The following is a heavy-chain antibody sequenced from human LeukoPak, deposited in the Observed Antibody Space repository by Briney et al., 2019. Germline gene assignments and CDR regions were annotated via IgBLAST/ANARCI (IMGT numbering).Heavy chain of an antibody. D-gene: IGHD6-13*01. CDR1: GGSISSYY. V-gene: IGHV4-59*01. CDR2: IYYSGST. J-gene: IGHJ2*01. Sequence: PSETLSLTCTVCGGSISSYYWSWIRQPPGKGLEWIGYIYYSGSTNYNPSLKSRVTISVDTSKNQFSLKLSSVTAADTAVYYCARDSPQSSSWYWYFDLWGRGTLVTVSS. CDR3: ARDSPQSSSWYWYFDL.